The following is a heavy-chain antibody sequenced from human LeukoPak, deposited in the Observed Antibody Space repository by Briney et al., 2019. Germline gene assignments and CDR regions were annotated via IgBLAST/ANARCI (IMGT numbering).Heavy chain of an antibody. CDR2: ITGSGDDA. J-gene: IGHJ1*01. CDR3: AKESRRSSPEF. Sequence: PSGGSLRLSCAASGFTFSNYGMSWLRQAPGKGLEWVSAITGSGDDAYYADSVHGRFTVSRDNSKSTLYLQMSSLRVEDTAVYYCAKESRRSSPEFWGQGTLVTVSS. V-gene: IGHV3-23*01. D-gene: IGHD6-6*01. CDR1: GFTFSNYG.